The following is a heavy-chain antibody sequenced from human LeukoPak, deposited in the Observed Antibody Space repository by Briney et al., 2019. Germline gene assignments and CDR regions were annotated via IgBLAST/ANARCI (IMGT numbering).Heavy chain of an antibody. CDR3: PRDLNWSLDQ. Sequence: GGSLRLSCAASGFTFSNYMMHWVRQAPGKGLVWVSRIKSDGITITYADSVKGRFTISRDNAKNTLYLQMNSLRAEDTAVYYCPRDLNWSLDQWGQGTLVTVSS. CDR2: IKSDGITI. J-gene: IGHJ4*02. D-gene: IGHD1-20*01. V-gene: IGHV3-74*01. CDR1: GFTFSNYM.